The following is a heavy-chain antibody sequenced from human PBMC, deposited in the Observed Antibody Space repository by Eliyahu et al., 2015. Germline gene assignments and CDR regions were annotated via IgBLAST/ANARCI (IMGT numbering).Heavy chain of an antibody. Sequence: QVQLLESGXGVVQPGRSLXLSCAAXGFTFSNYGMHWVRQGPGKGVEWVAVISXDGSNKYYADSVKGRLTISRDNSKNTLYLQMNSLRAEDTAVYYCAKDNSVFYYMDVWGKGTTVTVSS. V-gene: IGHV3-30*18. J-gene: IGHJ6*03. CDR3: AKDNSVFYYMDV. D-gene: IGHD5/OR15-5a*01. CDR2: ISXDGSNK. CDR1: GFTFSNYG.